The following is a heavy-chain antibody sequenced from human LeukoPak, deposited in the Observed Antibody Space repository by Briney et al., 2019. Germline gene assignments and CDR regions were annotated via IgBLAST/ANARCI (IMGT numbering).Heavy chain of an antibody. CDR2: IYSGGST. J-gene: IGHJ4*02. CDR3: ARRRMATFDY. Sequence: GGSLRLSCAASGFTVSSNYMGWVRQAPGKGLEWVSVIYSGGSTYYADSVKGRFTISRDNSKNTLHLQMNSLRAEDTAVYYCARRRMATFDYWGQGTLVSVSS. V-gene: IGHV3-53*01. D-gene: IGHD5-24*01. CDR1: GFTVSSNY.